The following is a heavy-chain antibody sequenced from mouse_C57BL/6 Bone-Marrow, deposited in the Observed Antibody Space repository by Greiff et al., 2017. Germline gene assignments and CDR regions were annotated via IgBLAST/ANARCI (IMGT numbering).Heavy chain of an antibody. CDR1: GYTFTSYG. CDR2: IYPRSGNT. Sequence: VQLQESGAELARPGASVKLSCKASGYTFTSYGISWVKQRTGQGLEWIGEIYPRSGNTYYNEKFKGKATLTADKSSSTAYMELRSLTSEDSAVYFWARGRRNYYGSTWFAYWGQGTLVTVSA. D-gene: IGHD1-1*01. V-gene: IGHV1-81*01. J-gene: IGHJ3*01. CDR3: ARGRRNYYGSTWFAY.